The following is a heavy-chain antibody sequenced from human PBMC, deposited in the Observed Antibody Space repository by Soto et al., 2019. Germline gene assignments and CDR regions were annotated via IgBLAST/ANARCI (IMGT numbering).Heavy chain of an antibody. J-gene: IGHJ4*02. V-gene: IGHV1-69*06. Sequence: QVQLVQSGAEVKKPGSSVKVSCKASGGTFSSYAISWVRQAPGQGLEWMGGIIPIFGTANYAQRLQGRVTITADKPTSTAYMELSSLRSEDTAVYYCARGYYDSSGYYYPVDYWGQGTLVTVSS. D-gene: IGHD3-22*01. CDR1: GGTFSSYA. CDR3: ARGYYDSSGYYYPVDY. CDR2: IIPIFGTA.